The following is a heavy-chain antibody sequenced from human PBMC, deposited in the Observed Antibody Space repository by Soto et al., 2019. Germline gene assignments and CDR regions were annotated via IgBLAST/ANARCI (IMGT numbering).Heavy chain of an antibody. D-gene: IGHD4-17*01. CDR3: VRLDYGDSAFDY. J-gene: IGHJ4*02. Sequence: QVQLQESGPGLVQPSETLSLTCSVSGGSINSASYHWSWLRQHPGKGLEFVGYIFYTESPYYNPFLDIRLIILVDTSKINVFLRLNAVTAGDMSVYYCVRLDYGDSAFDYWGRGILVTVSS. CDR1: GGSINSASYH. V-gene: IGHV4-31*03. CDR2: IFYTESP.